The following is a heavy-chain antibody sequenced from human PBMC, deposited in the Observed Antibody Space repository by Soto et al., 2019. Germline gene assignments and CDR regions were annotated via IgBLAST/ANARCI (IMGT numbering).Heavy chain of an antibody. Sequence: QVQLVQSGTEVKKPGASVKVSCKASGGTFSRSGFHWVRQAPGQGLEWMGMIVPSVDTTNYAQKFQARVTISADQFTSTVYMELRSLRSEDTAVDYCARCPQPPDTAAPYAVDVWGQGTRVIVSS. CDR3: ARCPQPPDTAAPYAVDV. J-gene: IGHJ6*02. CDR1: GGTFSRSG. D-gene: IGHD5-18*01. CDR2: IVPSVDTT. V-gene: IGHV1-69*18.